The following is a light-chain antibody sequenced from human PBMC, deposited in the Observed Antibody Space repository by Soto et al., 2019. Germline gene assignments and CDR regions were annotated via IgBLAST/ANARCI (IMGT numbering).Light chain of an antibody. J-gene: IGKJ1*01. Sequence: IQWTQCPSSLSASVGDRVTITCRASQGISSYLAWYQQKPGKAPKLLIYAASTLQSGVPSRFSGSGSGTDFTLTISSLQPDDFATYYCQHYNSYSEAFGQGTKVDIK. CDR2: AAS. CDR3: QHYNSYSEA. V-gene: IGKV1-9*01. CDR1: QGISSY.